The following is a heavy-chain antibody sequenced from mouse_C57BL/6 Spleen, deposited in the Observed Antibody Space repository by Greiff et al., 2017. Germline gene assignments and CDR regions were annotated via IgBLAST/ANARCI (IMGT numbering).Heavy chain of an antibody. CDR1: GYTFTGYW. J-gene: IGHJ2*01. Sequence: QVQLQQSGAELMKPGASVKLSCKATGYTFTGYWIEWVKQRPGHGLEWIGEILPGSGSTNYNEKFKGKATFTADTSSNTAYMQLSSLTTGDSAIYYCARDWDGGYFDYWGQGTTLTVSS. D-gene: IGHD4-1*01. V-gene: IGHV1-9*01. CDR3: ARDWDGGYFDY. CDR2: ILPGSGST.